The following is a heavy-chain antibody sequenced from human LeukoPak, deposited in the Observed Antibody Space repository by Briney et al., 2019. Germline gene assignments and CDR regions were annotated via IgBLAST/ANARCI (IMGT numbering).Heavy chain of an antibody. CDR1: GGSFSGYY. V-gene: IGHV4-34*01. CDR2: INHSGST. J-gene: IGHJ4*02. CDR3: ARALRLLRYFDY. D-gene: IGHD2-15*01. Sequence: PSETLSLACAVYGGSFSGYYWSWIRQPPGKGLEWIGEINHSGSTYYNPSLKSRVTISVDTSKNQFSLKLSSVTAADTAVYYCARALRLLRYFDYWGQGTLVTVSS.